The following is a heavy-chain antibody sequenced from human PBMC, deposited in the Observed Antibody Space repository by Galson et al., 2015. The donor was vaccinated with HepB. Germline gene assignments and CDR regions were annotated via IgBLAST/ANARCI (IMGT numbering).Heavy chain of an antibody. D-gene: IGHD7-27*01. CDR2: IWYDGSNK. CDR3: ARDSNWGSGFDY. J-gene: IGHJ4*02. V-gene: IGHV3-33*01. CDR1: GFTFSSYG. Sequence: SLRLSCAESGFTFSSYGMRWVRQAPGKGLEGVAVIWYDGSNKYYADSVKGRFTISRDNSKNTLYLQMNSLRAEDTAVYYCARDSNWGSGFDYWGQGTLVTVSS.